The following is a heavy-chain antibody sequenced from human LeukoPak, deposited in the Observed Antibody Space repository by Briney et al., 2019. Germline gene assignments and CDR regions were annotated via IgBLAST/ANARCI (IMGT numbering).Heavy chain of an antibody. V-gene: IGHV1-2*02. Sequence: ASVKVSCKASGYTFTGYYMHWVRQAPGQGLEWMGWINPNSGGTNYAQKFQGRVTMTRDTSISTAYMELSRLRSDDTAVYYCARVFGRKYSTGGFDPWGQGTLSPSPQ. CDR2: INPNSGGT. D-gene: IGHD6-25*01. CDR1: GYTFTGYY. CDR3: ARVFGRKYSTGGFDP. J-gene: IGHJ5*02.